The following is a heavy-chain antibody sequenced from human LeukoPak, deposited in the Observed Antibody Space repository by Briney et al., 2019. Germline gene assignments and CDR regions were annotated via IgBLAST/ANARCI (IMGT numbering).Heavy chain of an antibody. D-gene: IGHD6-13*01. CDR1: GGSISSYY. CDR3: ARLYSSSLGRVFDY. CDR2: IYYSGNT. Sequence: PSETLSLTCTVSGGSISSYYWSWIRQPPGKGLEWIGYIYYSGNTNYNPSLKSRVTISVDTSKNQYSLKLSSVTAADTAVYCARLYSSSLGRVFDYWGQGTLVTVSS. J-gene: IGHJ4*02. V-gene: IGHV4-59*01.